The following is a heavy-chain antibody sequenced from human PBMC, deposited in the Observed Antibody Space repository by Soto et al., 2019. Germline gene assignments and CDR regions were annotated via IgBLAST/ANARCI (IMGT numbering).Heavy chain of an antibody. CDR1: GFTFSSYA. J-gene: IGHJ4*02. CDR3: AKALLYSSGWWRGLTPGGFDY. Sequence: PGGSLRLSCAASGFTFSSYAMSWVRQAPGKGLEWVSAISGSGGSTYYADSVKGRFTISRDNSKNTLYLQMNSLRAEDTAVYYCAKALLYSSGWWRGLTPGGFDYWGQGTLVTVSS. CDR2: ISGSGGST. V-gene: IGHV3-23*01. D-gene: IGHD6-19*01.